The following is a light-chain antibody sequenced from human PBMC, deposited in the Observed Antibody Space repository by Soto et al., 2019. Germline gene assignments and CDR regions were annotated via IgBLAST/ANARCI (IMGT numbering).Light chain of an antibody. CDR3: QQYQNSWT. CDR1: QIISTC. Sequence: TLSASLGYRVSTTCRASQIISTCLSCYQQKPGKVPNLLIYDASNLESGIPLRFSGSGSGTEFTLTISSLQPDDFATYYCQQYQNSWTFGQGTKVDIK. J-gene: IGKJ1*01. V-gene: IGKV1-5*01. CDR2: DAS.